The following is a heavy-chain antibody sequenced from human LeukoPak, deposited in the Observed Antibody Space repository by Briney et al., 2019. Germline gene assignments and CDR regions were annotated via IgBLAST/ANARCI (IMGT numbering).Heavy chain of an antibody. CDR3: AKQLGYCSDGSCYFPY. CDR1: GFTFGAYT. Sequence: GGSLRLSCAASGFTFGAYTMNWVRQAPGKGLEWVTCIFSRSESILYADSVKGRFTISRDNAKNSLYLQMNSLRAEDTAVYYCAKQLGYCSDGSCYFPYWGQGTLVTVSS. J-gene: IGHJ4*02. CDR2: IFSRSESI. D-gene: IGHD2-15*01. V-gene: IGHV3-21*04.